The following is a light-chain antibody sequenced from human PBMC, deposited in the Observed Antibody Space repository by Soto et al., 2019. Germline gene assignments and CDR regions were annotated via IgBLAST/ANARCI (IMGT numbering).Light chain of an antibody. CDR3: QDSYSTPRT. Sequence: DIQMTQSPSSLSASVGDRVTITCRASQSISSYLNWYQQKPGKAPKLLIYAASSLQSGVPSRFSGSGSGTDFTLTISSLQPEDFATYYCQDSYSTPRTCGQGTKVDIK. CDR1: QSISSY. V-gene: IGKV1-39*01. CDR2: AAS. J-gene: IGKJ1*01.